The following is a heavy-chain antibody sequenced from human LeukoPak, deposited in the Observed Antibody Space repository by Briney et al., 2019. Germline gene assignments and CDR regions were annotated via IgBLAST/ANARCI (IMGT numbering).Heavy chain of an antibody. CDR1: GFTFSSYE. CDR3: AKEDYAGSYYYGMDV. V-gene: IGHV3-48*03. J-gene: IGHJ6*02. Sequence: GGSLRLSCAASGFTFSSYEMNWVRQAPGKGLEWVSYISRSGSTIYYADSVKGRFTISRDNAKNSLFLQINSLSAEDTAVYYCAKEDYAGSYYYGMDVWGQGTTVTVSS. CDR2: ISRSGSTI. D-gene: IGHD3-22*01.